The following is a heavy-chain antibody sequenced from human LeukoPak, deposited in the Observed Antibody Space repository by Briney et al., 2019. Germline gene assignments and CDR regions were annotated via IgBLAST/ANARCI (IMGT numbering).Heavy chain of an antibody. V-gene: IGHV1-2*04. CDR3: ARDGNLYAIKAGAIDY. Sequence: ASVKVSCKASGYTFTGYYMHWVRQAPGQGLEWMGWINPNSGGTNYAQKFQGWVTMTRDTSISTAYMELSRLRSDDTAVYYCARDGNLYAIKAGAIDYWGQGTLVTVSS. D-gene: IGHD1-26*01. CDR1: GYTFTGYY. J-gene: IGHJ4*02. CDR2: INPNSGGT.